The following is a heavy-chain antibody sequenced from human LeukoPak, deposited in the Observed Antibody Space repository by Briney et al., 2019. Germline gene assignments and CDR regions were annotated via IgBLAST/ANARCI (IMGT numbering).Heavy chain of an antibody. CDR1: GFTVSSNY. Sequence: PGGSLRLSCAASGFTVSSNYMSWVRQAPGKGLKWVSVIYSGGSTYYADSVKGRFTISRDNSKNTLYLQMNSLRAEDTAVYYCAREAQYYFDYWGQGTLVTVSS. V-gene: IGHV3-66*01. CDR2: IYSGGST. J-gene: IGHJ4*02. CDR3: AREAQYYFDY.